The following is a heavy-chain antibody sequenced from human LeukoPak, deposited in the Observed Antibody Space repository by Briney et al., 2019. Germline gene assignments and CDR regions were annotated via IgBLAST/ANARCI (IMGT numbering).Heavy chain of an antibody. Sequence: ASVKVSCKVFGSTLTKLSMHWVRQAPGKGLEWMGGFDPEAHETVYAQNFHGRVTVTEDTSSDTTYMELSSLRSEDTAVYYCATAAEIYYYDTGGIWGQGTMVTVSS. D-gene: IGHD3-22*01. J-gene: IGHJ3*02. V-gene: IGHV1-24*01. CDR3: ATAAEIYYYDTGGI. CDR1: GSTLTKLS. CDR2: FDPEAHET.